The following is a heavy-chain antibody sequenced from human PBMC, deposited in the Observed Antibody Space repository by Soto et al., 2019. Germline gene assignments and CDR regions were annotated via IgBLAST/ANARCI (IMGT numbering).Heavy chain of an antibody. CDR3: ARERWRRYLIFKAATAYFDS. D-gene: IGHD2-21*02. J-gene: IGHJ4*02. CDR2: INHSGST. CDR1: GGSFSGYY. V-gene: IGHV4-34*01. Sequence: PSETLSLTCAVYGGSFSGYYWSWIRQPPGKGLEWIGEINHSGSTNYNPSLKSRVTISVDTSKNQFSLKLSSVTAADTAVYYCARERWRRYLIFKAATAYFDSWAQRNVLTVSS.